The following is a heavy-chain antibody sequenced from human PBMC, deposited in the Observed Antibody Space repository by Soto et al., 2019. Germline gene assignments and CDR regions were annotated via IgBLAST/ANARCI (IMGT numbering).Heavy chain of an antibody. D-gene: IGHD6-19*01. J-gene: IGHJ5*02. Sequence: EVQLLESGGGLVQPGGSLRLSCAASGFTFSSYAMSWVRQAPGKGLVWVSALSGSGGSTYDADAVKGRFTIYRENTKNTLYLQMNSLRAEDTAVYYCAKEGIAVAWGQGTLVTVSS. V-gene: IGHV3-23*01. CDR1: GFTFSSYA. CDR2: LSGSGGST. CDR3: AKEGIAVA.